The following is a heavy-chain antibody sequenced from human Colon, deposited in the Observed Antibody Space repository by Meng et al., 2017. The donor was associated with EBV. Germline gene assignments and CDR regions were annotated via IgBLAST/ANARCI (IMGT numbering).Heavy chain of an antibody. CDR2: INHSGST. CDR1: GGSFSGYY. V-gene: IGHV4-34*01. CDR3: ARQAPHYFDSSGRFDY. Sequence: QVQLQQWGAGLLKPSXXXXLXXXVYGGSFSGYYWSWIRQPPGKGLKWIGEINHSGSTNYNPSLKSRVTISVDTSKNQFSLKMRSVTAADTAVYYCARQAPHYFDSSGRFDYWGQGTLGTVSS. J-gene: IGHJ4*02. D-gene: IGHD3-22*01.